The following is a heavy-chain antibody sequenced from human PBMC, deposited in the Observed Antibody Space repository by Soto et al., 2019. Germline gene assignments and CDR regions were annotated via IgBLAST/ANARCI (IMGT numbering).Heavy chain of an antibody. J-gene: IGHJ3*02. CDR3: AREKRVGAFDI. CDR1: RFTFSSYA. Sequence: GGSLRLSCAASRFTFSSYAMHWVRQAPGKGLEWVAVISYDGSNKYYADSVKGRFTISRDNSKNTLYLQMNSLRAEDTAVYYCAREKRVGAFDIWGQGTMVTVSS. V-gene: IGHV3-30*04. D-gene: IGHD1-26*01. CDR2: ISYDGSNK.